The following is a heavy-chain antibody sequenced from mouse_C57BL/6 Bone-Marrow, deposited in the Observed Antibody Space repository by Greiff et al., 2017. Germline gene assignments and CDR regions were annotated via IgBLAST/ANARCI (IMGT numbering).Heavy chain of an antibody. J-gene: IGHJ4*01. CDR3: TLPGMDY. Sequence: QVQLQQSGAELARPGASVKLSCKASGYTFTSYGISWVKQRTGQGLEWIGEIYPRSGNTYYNEKFKGKATITADTSSNTAYLQLSSLTSEDTAVYYCTLPGMDYWGQGTSVTVSS. CDR1: GYTFTSYG. CDR2: IYPRSGNT. V-gene: IGHV1-81*01.